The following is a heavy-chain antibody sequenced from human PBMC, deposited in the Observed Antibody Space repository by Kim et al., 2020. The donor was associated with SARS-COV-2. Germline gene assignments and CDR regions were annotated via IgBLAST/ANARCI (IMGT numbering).Heavy chain of an antibody. CDR2: IYDSGST. D-gene: IGHD2-15*01. Sequence: SETLSLTCTVSGGSISAHYWSWIRQPPGKGLEWIGYIYDSGSTNYNPSFKSRVTISVDTSKTQFSLKLRSVTAADTAVYYCARTLPVVGAADYWGQGTLVTVSS. J-gene: IGHJ4*02. CDR1: GGSISAHY. CDR3: ARTLPVVGAADY. V-gene: IGHV4-59*11.